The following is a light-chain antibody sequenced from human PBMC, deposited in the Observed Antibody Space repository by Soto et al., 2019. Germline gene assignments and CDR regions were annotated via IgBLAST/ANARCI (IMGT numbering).Light chain of an antibody. CDR1: QRINTY. J-gene: IGKJ1*01. Sequence: DIQMTQSPSTLSAGVGDRVTITCRASQRINTYLNWYQQKPGKAPNLLIYAASNLQSGVPSRFSGGGSGTDFTLTINTLQPDDFATYFCQQCYTSPRTFGQGTKVEIK. CDR2: AAS. V-gene: IGKV1-39*01. CDR3: QQCYTSPRT.